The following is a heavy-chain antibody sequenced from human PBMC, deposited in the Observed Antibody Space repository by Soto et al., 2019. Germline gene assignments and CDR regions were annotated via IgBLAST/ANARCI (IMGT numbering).Heavy chain of an antibody. CDR1: GLSLSDYY. CDR3: ARVRGDSSGSYYFDY. CDR2: ISSSGTTT. J-gene: IGHJ4*02. D-gene: IGHD3-22*01. Sequence: GGSLRLSCAASGLSLSDYYVSWIRQAPGEGLEWVSYISSSGTTTHYADSVKGRFTISKDNAKNSLYLQMNSLRAEDTAVYYCARVRGDSSGSYYFDYWGQGTLVTVSS. V-gene: IGHV3-11*01.